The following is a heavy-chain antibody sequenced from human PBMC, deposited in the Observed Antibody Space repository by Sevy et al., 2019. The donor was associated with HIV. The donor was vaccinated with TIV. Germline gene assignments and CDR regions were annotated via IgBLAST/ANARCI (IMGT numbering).Heavy chain of an antibody. J-gene: IGHJ4*02. CDR2: VSYDGRNT. Sequence: GESLKISCVGSGFAFRKFGMHWVRQAPGKGLEWLSAVSYDGRNTDYSDFLKGRFTISRDNSKNTLYLDINSLRVEDTAVYFCAKVGGGTSWAFNYLEYWGRGTLVTVSS. V-gene: IGHV3-30*18. D-gene: IGHD3-16*01. CDR3: AKVGGGTSWAFNYLEY. CDR1: GFAFRKFG.